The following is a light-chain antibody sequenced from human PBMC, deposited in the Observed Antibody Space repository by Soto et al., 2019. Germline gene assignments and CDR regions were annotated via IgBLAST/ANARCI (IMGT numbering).Light chain of an antibody. V-gene: IGLV2-8*01. J-gene: IGLJ1*01. CDR1: SSNIGSNT. CDR2: EVT. Sequence: QSVLTQPPSASGTPGQRVTISCSGSSSNIGSNTVNWYQQHPGKAPKLVIYEVTKRPSGVPDRVSASKSGNTASLTVSGLRAEDEADYYCSSYAGSNNFVFGSGTKVTVL. CDR3: SSYAGSNNFV.